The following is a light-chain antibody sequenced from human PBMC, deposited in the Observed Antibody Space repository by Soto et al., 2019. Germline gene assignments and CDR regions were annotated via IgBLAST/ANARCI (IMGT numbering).Light chain of an antibody. V-gene: IGKV3-15*01. CDR2: DAS. Sequence: ETVMTQSPATLSVSPGERATLSCRASQSVSSNLAWYQQKPGQAPRLLIYDASTRATGIPASFSGSGSGTEFTLTISSLQSEDFAGYYCQQYNNWPLTFGGGTKVEIK. CDR3: QQYNNWPLT. J-gene: IGKJ4*01. CDR1: QSVSSN.